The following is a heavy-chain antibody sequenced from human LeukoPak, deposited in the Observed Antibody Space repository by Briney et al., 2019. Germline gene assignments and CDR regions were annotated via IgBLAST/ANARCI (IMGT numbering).Heavy chain of an antibody. V-gene: IGHV3-53*01. CDR2: IYSGGST. CDR1: GFTVSSNY. Sequence: GGSLRLSCAASGFTVSSNYMSWVRQAPGKGLEWVSVIYSGGSTYYADSVKGRFTISRDNSKNTLYLQMNSLRAEDTAVYYCARDCSGGSCYPGDYWGQGTLVTVSS. CDR3: ARDCSGGSCYPGDY. J-gene: IGHJ4*02. D-gene: IGHD2-15*01.